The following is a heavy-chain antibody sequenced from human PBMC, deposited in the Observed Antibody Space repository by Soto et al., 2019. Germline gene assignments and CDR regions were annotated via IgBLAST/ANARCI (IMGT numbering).Heavy chain of an antibody. J-gene: IGHJ4*02. Sequence: EVQLLESGGGLVQPGGSLRLSCVASGFTFSNYAMSWVRQAPGKGLEWVSAIGGSGSSTYYADSVKGRFTISRDNPKNTLFLQLNNLRAEDTALYYCAKHLRAAPAAFDYGGQGTLLTVS. CDR1: GFTFSNYA. CDR3: AKHLRAAPAAFDY. D-gene: IGHD3-16*01. CDR2: IGGSGSST. V-gene: IGHV3-23*01.